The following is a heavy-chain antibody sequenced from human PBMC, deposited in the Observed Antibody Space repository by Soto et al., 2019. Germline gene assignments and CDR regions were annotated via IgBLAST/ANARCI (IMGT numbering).Heavy chain of an antibody. CDR2: INNSGST. CDR3: ARGPSRLLTGDSLX. J-gene: IGHJ4*02. CDR1: GGSFSGYY. V-gene: IGHV4-34*01. Sequence: KPSDTLSLTFAVYGGSFSGYYWSWIRQPPGKGLEWILEINNSGSTNYNPYLKSRVTISVDTSKNQFYLNLSSVTAADTAVYYCARGPSRLLTGDSLXWGQGTLLTVSX. D-gene: IGHD7-27*01.